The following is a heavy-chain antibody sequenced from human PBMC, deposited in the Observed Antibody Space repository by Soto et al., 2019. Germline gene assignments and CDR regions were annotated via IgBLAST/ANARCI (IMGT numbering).Heavy chain of an antibody. CDR1: GYTFTDYS. CDR3: ARGHVLRFLEWLSYGLDV. J-gene: IGHJ6*02. CDR2: INPNSGGT. D-gene: IGHD3-3*01. V-gene: IGHV1-2*02. Sequence: HVQLVQSGAEVKKPGASVKVSCKASGYTFTDYSIHWVRQAPGQGLEWMGWINPNSGGTNYAQNFQGGATMTRNTSINTAYMEVTNLKYDDTAVYDCARGHVLRFLEWLSYGLDVWGQGTTVTVSS.